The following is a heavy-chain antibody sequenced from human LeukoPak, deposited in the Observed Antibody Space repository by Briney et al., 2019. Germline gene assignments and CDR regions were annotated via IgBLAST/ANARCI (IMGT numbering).Heavy chain of an antibody. CDR2: IRSRAYGVQT. D-gene: IGHD6-25*01. J-gene: IGHJ6*03. V-gene: IGHV3-49*04. Sequence: GGSLRLSCTASGFTFGDYAMSWVRQAPGEGLEWVGFIRSRAYGVQTVYAASVNSRFTISRDDSKSIVYLQMNSLKTEDTAVYYCTIVAAARMSYYYYYMDVWGKGTTVTVSS. CDR1: GFTFGDYA. CDR3: TIVAAARMSYYYYYMDV.